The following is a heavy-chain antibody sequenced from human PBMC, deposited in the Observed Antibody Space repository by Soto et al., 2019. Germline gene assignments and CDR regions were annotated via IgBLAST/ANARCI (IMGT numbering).Heavy chain of an antibody. CDR2: ISPAGTNQ. Sequence: GSLRLSCVASGFIFSDYAMHWARQAPGKGLEWVALISPAGTNQYYADSAKGRFTISSDNSKNTLYLQMNSLRPEDTGLYYCARENSRISPRLLQHWGHGTLVTVSS. V-gene: IGHV3-30-3*01. CDR3: ARENSRISPRLLQH. D-gene: IGHD6-6*01. J-gene: IGHJ1*01. CDR1: GFIFSDYA.